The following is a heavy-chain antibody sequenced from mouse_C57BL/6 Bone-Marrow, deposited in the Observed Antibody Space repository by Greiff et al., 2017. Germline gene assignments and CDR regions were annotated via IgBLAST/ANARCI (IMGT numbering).Heavy chain of an antibody. J-gene: IGHJ4*01. CDR2: ISTYYVDA. CDR1: GYTFTDYA. Sequence: QVQLQQSGPELVSPGVSVKISCTGSGYTFTDYAIHWVKQSHAKSLEWIGVISTYYVDASYNQKFKYKATMTVDKVSSTAYMELARLTSEDSAVYYCARYYYSNPYAMDYWGQGTSVTGSS. D-gene: IGHD2-5*01. V-gene: IGHV1-67*01. CDR3: ARYYYSNPYAMDY.